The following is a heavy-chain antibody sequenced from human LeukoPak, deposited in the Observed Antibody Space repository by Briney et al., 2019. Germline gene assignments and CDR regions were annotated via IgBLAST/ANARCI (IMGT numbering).Heavy chain of an antibody. D-gene: IGHD2-15*01. V-gene: IGHV5-51*01. Sequence: GESLKISCKGSGYSFTSYWIGWVRQMPGKGLEWMGIIYPGDSDTRYSPSFQGQVTISADKSISTAYLQWSSLNASDTAMYYCARPQGYCSGGSCYFIFDYWGQGTLVTVSS. CDR3: ARPQGYCSGGSCYFIFDY. CDR1: GYSFTSYW. CDR2: IYPGDSDT. J-gene: IGHJ4*02.